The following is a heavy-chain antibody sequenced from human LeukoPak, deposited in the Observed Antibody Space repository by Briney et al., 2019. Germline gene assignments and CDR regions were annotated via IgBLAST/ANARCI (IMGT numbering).Heavy chain of an antibody. V-gene: IGHV3-21*01. CDR1: ALTFSRYS. CDR3: ARARDGYNHGLDY. CDR2: ISSSSSHI. D-gene: IGHD5-24*01. Sequence: PGGSLRLSCAASALTFSRYSMNWVRQAPGKGLEWVSSISSSSSHIYYADSVKGRFTISRDNAENSLYLQMNSLRAEDTAMYYCARARDGYNHGLDYWGQGTLVTVSA. J-gene: IGHJ4*02.